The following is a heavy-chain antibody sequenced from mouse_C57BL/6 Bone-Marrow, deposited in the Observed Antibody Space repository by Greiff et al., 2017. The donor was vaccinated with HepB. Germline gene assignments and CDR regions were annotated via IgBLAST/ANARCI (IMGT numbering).Heavy chain of an antibody. CDR2: IDPEDGDT. V-gene: IGHV14-1*01. Sequence: VQLKESGAELVRPGASVKLSCTASGFNIKDYYMHWVKQRPEQGLEWIGRIDPEDGDTEYAPKFQGKATMTADTSSNTAYRQLSSLTSEDTAVYYCTTLNYYGSSYWYFDVWGTGTTVTVSS. CDR3: TTLNYYGSSYWYFDV. J-gene: IGHJ1*03. CDR1: GFNIKDYY. D-gene: IGHD1-1*01.